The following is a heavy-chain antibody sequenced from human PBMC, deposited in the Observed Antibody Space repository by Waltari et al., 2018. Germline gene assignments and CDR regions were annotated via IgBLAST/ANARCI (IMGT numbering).Heavy chain of an antibody. CDR3: AKGRTYYYDSGGYFDS. D-gene: IGHD3-22*01. CDR2: ISGSRGIT. Sequence: EVQLVESGGGLVQPGGSLRLSCAASGFTFSSYAMNWVRQAPGKGLEWVSGISGSRGITYYTDSVKGRFTISRDNSRNTLFLQMNSLRAEDTAVYYCAKGRTYYYDSGGYFDSWGQGTLVTVSS. V-gene: IGHV3-23*04. CDR1: GFTFSSYA. J-gene: IGHJ4*02.